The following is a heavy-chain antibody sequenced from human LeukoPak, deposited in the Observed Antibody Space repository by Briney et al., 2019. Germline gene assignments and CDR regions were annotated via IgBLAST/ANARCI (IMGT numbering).Heavy chain of an antibody. CDR2: INHSGST. CDR1: GGSFSGYY. J-gene: IGHJ6*03. V-gene: IGHV4-34*01. CDR3: ARGVTAGGYYYYYYMDV. Sequence: SETLSLTCAVYGGSFSGYYWSWIRQPPGKGLEWIGEINHSGSTNYNPSLKSRVTISVDTSKNRFSLKLSSVTAADTAVYYCARGVTAGGYYYYYYMDVWGKGTTVTVSS. D-gene: IGHD2-21*02.